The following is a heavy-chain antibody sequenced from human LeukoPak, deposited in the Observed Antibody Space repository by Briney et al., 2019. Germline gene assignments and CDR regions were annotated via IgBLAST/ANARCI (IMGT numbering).Heavy chain of an antibody. CDR3: ARGVTLDY. CDR2: ISSGDNIM. D-gene: IGHD2-21*02. J-gene: IGHJ4*02. Sequence: GGSLRLSCAASGFTFSTYEMNWVRQAPGKGLEWVSYISSGDNIMFYADSVKGRFIISRDNAKNSLYLQMNSLRAEDTAVYYCARGVTLDYWDQGTLVTVSS. CDR1: GFTFSTYE. V-gene: IGHV3-48*03.